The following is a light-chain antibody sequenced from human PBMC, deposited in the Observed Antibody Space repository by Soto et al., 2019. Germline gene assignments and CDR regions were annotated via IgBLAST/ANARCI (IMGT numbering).Light chain of an antibody. J-gene: IGLJ3*02. CDR3: SSYTNPSTLV. CDR2: DVS. CDR1: SSDVGAYNL. V-gene: IGLV2-14*02. Sequence: QSVLTQPASVSGSPGQSITLSCTGTSSDVGAYNLVSWYQQHPGRAPKLFIFDVSDRPSGVSDPFSGSKSGNMASLTISGLQAEDEASYYCSSYTNPSTLVFGGGTQLTVL.